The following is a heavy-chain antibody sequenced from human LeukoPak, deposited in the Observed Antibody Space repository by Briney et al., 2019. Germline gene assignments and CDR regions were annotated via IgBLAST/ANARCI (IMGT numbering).Heavy chain of an antibody. Sequence: ASVKVSFTVSGYTLTELSMHWVRQAPGKGLEWMGGFDPEDGETIYAQKFQGRVTMTEDTSTDTAYMELSSLRSEDTAVYYCATGPMTYFDYWGQGTLVTVSS. CDR1: GYTLTELS. J-gene: IGHJ4*02. V-gene: IGHV1-24*01. CDR2: FDPEDGET. CDR3: ATGPMTYFDY.